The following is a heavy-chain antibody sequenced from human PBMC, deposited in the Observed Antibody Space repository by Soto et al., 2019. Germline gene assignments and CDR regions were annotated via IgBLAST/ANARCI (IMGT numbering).Heavy chain of an antibody. V-gene: IGHV4-59*01. CDR1: GGSISSGY. D-gene: IGHD3-22*01. CDR2: IFYGGSI. J-gene: IGHJ5*02. CDR3: TGAYYDINGYSLDP. Sequence: SETLSLTCPVSGGSISSGYWTWIRQPPGNGLDLIGYIFYGGSINYNPSLKSRVIISVDTAKNQFSLRLSSVTAADTAVYYCTGAYYDINGYSLDPWGQGTSVTVSS.